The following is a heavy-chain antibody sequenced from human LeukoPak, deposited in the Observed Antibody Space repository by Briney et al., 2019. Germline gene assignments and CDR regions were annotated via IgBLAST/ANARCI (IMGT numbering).Heavy chain of an antibody. Sequence: QTGGSLRLSCAASGFTFSSYDMTWVRQAPGRGLEWVSSIRPSGDNTYYGDSVKGRFTISRDNSKNTLYLQMNSLRAENTAVYYCAKDGGVRGPDYYYYMDVWGKGTTVTISS. CDR3: AKDGGVRGPDYYYYMDV. V-gene: IGHV3-23*01. D-gene: IGHD3-10*01. J-gene: IGHJ6*03. CDR2: IRPSGDNT. CDR1: GFTFSSYD.